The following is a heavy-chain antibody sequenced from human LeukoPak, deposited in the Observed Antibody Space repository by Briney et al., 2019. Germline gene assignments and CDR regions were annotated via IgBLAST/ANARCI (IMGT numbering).Heavy chain of an antibody. D-gene: IGHD3-16*01. V-gene: IGHV3-15*01. CDR2: VKSNSKGGTT. J-gene: IGHJ3*02. CDR1: GFSFISAW. CDR3: VTEGGVWGYHAFDI. Sequence: GGSLRLSCAASGFSFISAWMSWVRQVPGKGLEWVGRVKSNSKGGTTDYAAPVKGRFTISRDDSKNTVSLQMNSLKTEDTAVYYCVTEGGVWGYHAFDIWGQGTMVTVSS.